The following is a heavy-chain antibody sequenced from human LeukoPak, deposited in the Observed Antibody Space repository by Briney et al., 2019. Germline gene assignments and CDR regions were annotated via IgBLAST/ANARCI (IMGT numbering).Heavy chain of an antibody. CDR1: GYSFTSYW. Sequence: GESPKISCKGSGYSFTSYWIAWVRQMPGKGLEWMGIIYPGDSDTRYSPSFQGQVTISADKSITTAYLQWSSLKASDTAMYYCARPTDNYAFGYWGQGTLVTVSS. J-gene: IGHJ4*02. D-gene: IGHD1-20*01. CDR2: IYPGDSDT. V-gene: IGHV5-51*01. CDR3: ARPTDNYAFGY.